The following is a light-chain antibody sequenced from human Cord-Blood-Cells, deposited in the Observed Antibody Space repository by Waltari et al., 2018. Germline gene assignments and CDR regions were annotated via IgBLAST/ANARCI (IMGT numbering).Light chain of an antibody. J-gene: IGLJ3*02. Sequence: QSALTTPASVSGSPGQSITLSCTGTRRAGGSDNLLPWYQQHPGKAPKLMIYEVSKRPSGVSNRFSGSKSGNTASLTISGLQAEDEADYYCFSYAGSSTWVFGGGTKLTVL. V-gene: IGLV2-23*02. CDR2: EVS. CDR1: RRAGGSDNL. CDR3: FSYAGSSTWV.